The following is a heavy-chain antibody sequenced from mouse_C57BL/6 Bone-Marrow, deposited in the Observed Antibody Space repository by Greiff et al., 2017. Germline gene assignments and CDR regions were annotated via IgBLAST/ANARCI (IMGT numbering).Heavy chain of an antibody. V-gene: IGHV1-82*01. CDR3: ARSKLITTVVATYYFDY. D-gene: IGHD1-1*01. Sequence: VKLVESGPELVKPGASVKISCKASGYAFSSSWMNWVKQRPGKGLEWIGRIYPGDGATNYNGKVKGKATLTADKSSSTAYMQLSSLTSEDSAVYFCARSKLITTVVATYYFDYWGQGTTLTVSS. CDR1: GYAFSSSW. CDR2: IYPGDGAT. J-gene: IGHJ2*01.